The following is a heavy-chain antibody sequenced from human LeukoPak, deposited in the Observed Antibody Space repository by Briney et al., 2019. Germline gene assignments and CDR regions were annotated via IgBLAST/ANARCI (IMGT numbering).Heavy chain of an antibody. V-gene: IGHV4-59*01. D-gene: IGHD1-7*01. CDR1: GGSISSYY. J-gene: IGHJ4*02. CDR3: ARTNWNYVYFDY. CDR2: IYYSGST. Sequence: PSETLSLTCTVSGGSISSYYWSWIRQPPGKGLEWIGYIYYSGSTDYNPSLKSRVTISVDTSKKQFSLEVSSVTAADTAVYYCARTNWNYVYFDYWGQGTLVTVSS.